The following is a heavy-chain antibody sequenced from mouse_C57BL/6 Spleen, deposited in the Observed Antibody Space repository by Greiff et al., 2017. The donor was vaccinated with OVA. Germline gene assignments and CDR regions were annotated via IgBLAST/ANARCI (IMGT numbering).Heavy chain of an antibody. CDR1: GYTFTSYW. Sequence: VQLQQPGAELVRPGSSVKLSCKASGYTFTSYWMDWVKQRPGQGLEWIGNIYPSDSETHYNQKFKDKATLTVDKSSSTAYMQLSSLTSEDSAVYYGARSYYYGSRGDAMDYWGQGTSVTVSS. V-gene: IGHV1-61*01. J-gene: IGHJ4*01. CDR2: IYPSDSET. D-gene: IGHD1-1*01. CDR3: ARSYYYGSRGDAMDY.